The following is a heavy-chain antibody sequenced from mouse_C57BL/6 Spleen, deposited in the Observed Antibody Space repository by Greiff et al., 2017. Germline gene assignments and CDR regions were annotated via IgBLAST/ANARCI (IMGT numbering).Heavy chain of an antibody. CDR2: ISNGGGST. D-gene: IGHD1-1*01. CDR3: ARHDYYGSRGGFDY. Sequence: EVNLVESGGGLVQPGGSLKLSCAASGFTFSDYYMYWVRQTPEQRLEWVAYISNGGGSTYYPDTVKGRFTISRDNAKNTLYLQMSRLKSEDTAMYYCARHDYYGSRGGFDYWGEGTTLTVSS. V-gene: IGHV5-12*01. CDR1: GFTFSDYY. J-gene: IGHJ2*01.